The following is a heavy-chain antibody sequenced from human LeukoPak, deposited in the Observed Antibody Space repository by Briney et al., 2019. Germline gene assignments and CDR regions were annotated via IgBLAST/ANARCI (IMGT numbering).Heavy chain of an antibody. Sequence: GGSLRLSCAASGFTFSSYAMSWVRQAPGKGLEWVSAISGSGGSTYYADSVKGRFTTSRDNSKNTLYLQMNSLRAEDTAVYYCAKDEPSTVVTPGAFDIWGQGTMVTVSS. D-gene: IGHD4-23*01. CDR3: AKDEPSTVVTPGAFDI. CDR2: ISGSGGST. J-gene: IGHJ3*02. V-gene: IGHV3-23*01. CDR1: GFTFSSYA.